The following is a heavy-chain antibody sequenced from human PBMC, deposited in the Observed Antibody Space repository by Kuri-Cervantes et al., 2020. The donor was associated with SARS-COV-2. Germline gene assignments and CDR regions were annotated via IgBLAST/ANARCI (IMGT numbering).Heavy chain of an antibody. Sequence: SETLSLTCTVSGYSISSGYYWGWIRQPPGKGLEWTGDIHHSGSTYYNPSPKSRVAISVDTSKNQFSLKLSSVTAADTAVYYCARDRRTGRIDPWGQGTLVTVSS. CDR3: ARDRRTGRIDP. CDR2: IHHSGST. CDR1: GYSISSGYY. D-gene: IGHD1-1*01. J-gene: IGHJ5*02. V-gene: IGHV4-38-2*02.